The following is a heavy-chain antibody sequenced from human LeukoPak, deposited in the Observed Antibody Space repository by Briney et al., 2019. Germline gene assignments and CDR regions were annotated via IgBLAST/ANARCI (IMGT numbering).Heavy chain of an antibody. Sequence: ASVKVSCKASGYTFTGCYMHWVRQAPGQGLEWMGWINPNRGGTNYAQKFQGRVTMTRDTSISTAYMELSRLRSDDTAVYYCARDSVRALGWFDPWGQGTLVTVSS. CDR2: INPNRGGT. V-gene: IGHV1-2*02. CDR3: ARDSVRALGWFDP. D-gene: IGHD3-10*01. J-gene: IGHJ5*02. CDR1: GYTFTGCY.